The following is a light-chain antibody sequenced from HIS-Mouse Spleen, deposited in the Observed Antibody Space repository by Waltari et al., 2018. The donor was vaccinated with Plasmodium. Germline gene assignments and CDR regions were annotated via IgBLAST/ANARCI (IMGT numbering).Light chain of an antibody. CDR2: EDS. Sequence: SYELTQPPSVSVSPGQTARITCSGDALPKKYAYWYQQKSGQAPLLVIYEDSKRPSGIPERFSGSSSGTMATLTSSGAQVEDEADYYCYSTDSSGNHRVFGGGTKLTVL. V-gene: IGLV3-10*01. J-gene: IGLJ3*02. CDR3: YSTDSSGNHRV. CDR1: ALPKKY.